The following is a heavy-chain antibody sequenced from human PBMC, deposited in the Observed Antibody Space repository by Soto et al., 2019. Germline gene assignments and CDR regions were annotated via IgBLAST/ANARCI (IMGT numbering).Heavy chain of an antibody. J-gene: IGHJ4*02. D-gene: IGHD3-22*01. V-gene: IGHV3-30*18. CDR3: AKDLAVDYYDSSGYYGDY. CDR1: GFAFGRYG. Sequence: GGSLRLAWAACGFAFGRYGRHLVREAPGKGLEWVAVISYDGGNKYYADSVKGRFTISRDNSKNTLYLQMNSLRAEDTAVYYCAKDLAVDYYDSSGYYGDYWGQGT. CDR2: ISYDGGNK.